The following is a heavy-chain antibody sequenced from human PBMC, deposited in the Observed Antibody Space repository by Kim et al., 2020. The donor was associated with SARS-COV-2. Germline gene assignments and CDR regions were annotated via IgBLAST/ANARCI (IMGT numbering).Heavy chain of an antibody. Sequence: SVKVSCKASGFTFTSSAVQWVRQARGQRLEWIGWIVVGSGNINYAQKFQERVTITRDMSTSTAYMELSSLRSEDTAVYYCAAAVYYDSSGYYYSGSESFDIWGQGKMVTVSS. D-gene: IGHD3-22*01. J-gene: IGHJ3*02. V-gene: IGHV1-58*01. CDR3: AAAVYYDSSGYYYSGSESFDI. CDR2: IVVGSGNI. CDR1: GFTFTSSA.